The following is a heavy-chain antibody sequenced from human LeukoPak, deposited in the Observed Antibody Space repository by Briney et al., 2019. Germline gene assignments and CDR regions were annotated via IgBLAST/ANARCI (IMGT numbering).Heavy chain of an antibody. D-gene: IGHD5-24*01. CDR1: GFTFSNAW. Sequence: GGSLRLSCAASGFTFSNAWMSWVRQAPGKGLEWVGRIKSKTDGGTTDYAAPVKGRFTISGDDSKNTLYLQMNSLKTEDTAVYYCTTPSSRDGYNLIDYWGQGTLVTVSS. CDR3: TTPSSRDGYNLIDY. J-gene: IGHJ4*02. CDR2: IKSKTDGGTT. V-gene: IGHV3-15*01.